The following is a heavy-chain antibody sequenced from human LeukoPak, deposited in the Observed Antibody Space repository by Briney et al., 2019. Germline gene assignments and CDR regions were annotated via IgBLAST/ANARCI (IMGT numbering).Heavy chain of an antibody. D-gene: IGHD2-2*01. V-gene: IGHV3-74*01. CDR2: INSDGSNT. CDR3: AKSNVVVPAADYFDY. CDR1: GFTFSTYW. J-gene: IGHJ4*02. Sequence: GGSLRLSCAASGFTFSTYWMHWARQDPGKGLVWVSRINSDGSNTIYADSVKGRFTISRDNAKNSLYLQMNSLRAEDTALYYCAKSNVVVPAADYFDYWGQGTLVTVSS.